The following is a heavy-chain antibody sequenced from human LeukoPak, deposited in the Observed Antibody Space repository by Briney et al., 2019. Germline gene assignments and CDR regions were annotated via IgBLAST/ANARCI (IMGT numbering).Heavy chain of an antibody. CDR2: ISYDENYR. J-gene: IGHJ3*02. CDR3: ARWDAYCSGGSCYFGGFAFDI. D-gene: IGHD2-15*01. Sequence: SGGSLRLSCAASGFTFDAYGIHWVRQAPGKGLEWVAGISYDENYRNYAESVKGRFTISRDNAKNSVYLQMNSLGADDTAMYYCARWDAYCSGGSCYFGGFAFDIWGQGTMVTVSS. V-gene: IGHV3-30*03. CDR1: GFTFDAYG.